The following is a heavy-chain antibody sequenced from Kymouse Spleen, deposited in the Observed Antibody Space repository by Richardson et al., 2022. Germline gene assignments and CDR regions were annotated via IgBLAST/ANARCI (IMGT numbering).Heavy chain of an antibody. D-gene: IGHD2-8*01. J-gene: IGHJ5*02. CDR2: IKQDGSEK. V-gene: IGHV3-7*01. CDR3: ARVGYCTNGVPGWFDP. CDR1: GFTFSSYW. Sequence: EVQLVESGGGLVQPGGSLRLSCAASGFTFSSYWMSWVRQAPGKGLEWVANIKQDGSEKYYVDSVKGRFTISRDNAKNSLYLQMNSLRAEDTAVYYCARVGYCTNGVPGWFDPWGQGTLVTVSS.